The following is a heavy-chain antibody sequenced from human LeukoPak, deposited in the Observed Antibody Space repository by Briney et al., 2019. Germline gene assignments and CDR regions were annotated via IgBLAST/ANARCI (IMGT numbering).Heavy chain of an antibody. J-gene: IGHJ4*02. D-gene: IGHD3-9*01. Sequence: GGSLRLSCAASGFTFSSYAMHWVRQAPGKGLEWVADISYDGSNKYYADSVKGRLTISRDNSKSTLYLQMNCLRAEDTATYYCARSPYYDILAGFYYYFDYWGQGTLVTVSS. CDR2: ISYDGSNK. CDR1: GFTFSSYA. CDR3: ARSPYYDILAGFYYYFDY. V-gene: IGHV3-30-3*01.